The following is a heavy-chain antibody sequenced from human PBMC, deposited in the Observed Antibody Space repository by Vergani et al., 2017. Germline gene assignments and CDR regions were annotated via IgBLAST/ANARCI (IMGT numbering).Heavy chain of an antibody. CDR2: ISSSSSTI. CDR3: ARRHILVGDAFDI. J-gene: IGHJ3*02. D-gene: IGHD2-21*01. Sequence: EVQLVESGGGLVQPGGSLRLSCAASGFTFSSYSMNWVRKAPGKGLEWVSYISSSSSTIYYADSVKGRFTISRDNAKNSLYLQMNSLRDEDTAVYYCARRHILVGDAFDIWGQGTMVTVSS. V-gene: IGHV3-48*02. CDR1: GFTFSSYS.